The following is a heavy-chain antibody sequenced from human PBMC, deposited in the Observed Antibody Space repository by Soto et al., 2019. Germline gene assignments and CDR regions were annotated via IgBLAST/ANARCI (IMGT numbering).Heavy chain of an antibody. Sequence: GGSLRLSCAASGFTFSSYSMNWVRQAPGKGLEWVSSISSSSYIYYADSVKGRFTISRDNAKNSLYLQMNSLRAEDTAVYYCASSVSDSSSWYAFDIWGQGTMVTVSS. CDR2: ISSSSYI. CDR1: GFTFSSYS. D-gene: IGHD6-13*01. J-gene: IGHJ3*02. CDR3: ASSVSDSSSWYAFDI. V-gene: IGHV3-21*01.